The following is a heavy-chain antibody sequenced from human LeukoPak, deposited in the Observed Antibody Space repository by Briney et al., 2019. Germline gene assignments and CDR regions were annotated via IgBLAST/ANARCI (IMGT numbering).Heavy chain of an antibody. D-gene: IGHD3-22*01. CDR3: ARGMIVLASNDAFDI. J-gene: IGHJ3*02. CDR1: GYTFTGYY. V-gene: IGHV1-2*02. Sequence: ASVKVSCKASGYTFTGYYMHWVRQAPGQGLEWMGWINPNSGGANYAQRFQGRVTMTRDTSISTAYMELSRLRSDDTALYYCARGMIVLASNDAFDIWGQGTMVTVSS. CDR2: INPNSGGA.